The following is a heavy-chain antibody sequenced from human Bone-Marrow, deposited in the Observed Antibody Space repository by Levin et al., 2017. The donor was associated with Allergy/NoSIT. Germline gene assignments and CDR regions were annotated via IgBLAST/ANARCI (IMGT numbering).Heavy chain of an antibody. CDR3: ARGHCTGDNCDGGS. CDR1: GYTFTNYA. J-gene: IGHJ5*02. Sequence: ASVKVSCKASGYTFTNYAMNWVRQAPGQGLEWMGWINTNTGNPTYAQVFTGRFVFSLDTSVSTAYLQINSLKAEDTAIYYCARGHCTGDNCDGGSWGQGTLVTVSS. D-gene: IGHD2-8*02. V-gene: IGHV7-4-1*02. CDR2: INTNTGNP.